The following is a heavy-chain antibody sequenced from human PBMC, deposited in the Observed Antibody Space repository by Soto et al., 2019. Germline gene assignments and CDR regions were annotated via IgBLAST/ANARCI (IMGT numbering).Heavy chain of an antibody. J-gene: IGHJ4*02. CDR2: IYWDDDK. Sequence: QITLNESGPTVVNPTETLTLTCTFSGFSLTTSGVGVGWVRQSPGKAPERLAFIYWDDDKRYSTSLKSRLTITKDTSKNQVVLTMAHVDPADTATYYCAHRVLRAVFGLVTTTAIYFDFWGQGTPVVVSS. V-gene: IGHV2-5*02. D-gene: IGHD3-3*01. CDR1: GFSLTTSGVG. CDR3: AHRVLRAVFGLVTTTAIYFDF.